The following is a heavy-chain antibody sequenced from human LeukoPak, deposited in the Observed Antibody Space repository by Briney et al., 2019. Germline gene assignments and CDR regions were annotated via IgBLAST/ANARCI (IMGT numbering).Heavy chain of an antibody. J-gene: IGHJ4*02. CDR2: IKQDGSEK. CDR1: GFXFSNHW. Sequence: GGSLRLSCAASGFXFSNHWISWVRQAPGKGLEWVANIKQDGSEKYYADSVKGRFTISRDNAKNSLYLQMNSLRPEDTAVYYCARAPDSSGYYYYFDYWGQGALVTVSS. V-gene: IGHV3-7*02. CDR3: ARAPDSSGYYYYFDY. D-gene: IGHD3-22*01.